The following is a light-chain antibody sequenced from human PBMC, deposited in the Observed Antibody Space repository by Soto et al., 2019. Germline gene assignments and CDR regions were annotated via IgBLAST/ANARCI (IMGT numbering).Light chain of an antibody. CDR1: QSVSSY. J-gene: IGKJ4*01. V-gene: IGKV3-11*01. CDR2: DAS. Sequence: EIVLTQSPATLSLSPGERATLSCRASQSVSSYLAWYQQKPGQAPRLLIYDASNRATGIPARFSGSGSGTDFTITIRSLEPDDFAVYYCQQRSDWSSTFGGGTKVQIK. CDR3: QQRSDWSST.